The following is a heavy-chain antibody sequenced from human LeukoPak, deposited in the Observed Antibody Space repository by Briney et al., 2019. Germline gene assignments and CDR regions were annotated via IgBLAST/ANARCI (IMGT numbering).Heavy chain of an antibody. J-gene: IGHJ4*02. D-gene: IGHD2-15*01. CDR1: GFNFSIYG. V-gene: IGHV3-30*02. CDR2: VRYDQSAT. Sequence: GGSLRLACAASGFNFSIYGMHWVRQAPGKGLEWVTFVRYDQSATVYADSVQGRFAISRDNSKNTVYLQMNSLRVEDTALYFCVKDQGECPGSRCYVRCLEYWGQGTLVIVSS. CDR3: VKDQGECPGSRCYVRCLEY.